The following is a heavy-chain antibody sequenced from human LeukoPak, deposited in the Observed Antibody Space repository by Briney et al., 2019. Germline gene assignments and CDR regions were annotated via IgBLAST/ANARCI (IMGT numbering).Heavy chain of an antibody. CDR2: IYHSGST. D-gene: IGHD3-10*01. CDR1: GGSISSSNW. CDR3: ARESYGSGNDY. J-gene: IGHJ4*02. Sequence: SETLSLTCAVSGGSISSSNWWSWVRQPPGKGLEWIGEIYHSGSTNYNPSLKSRVTISVDTSKNQFSLKLSSVTAADTAVYYCARESYGSGNDYWGQGTLVTVSS. V-gene: IGHV4-4*02.